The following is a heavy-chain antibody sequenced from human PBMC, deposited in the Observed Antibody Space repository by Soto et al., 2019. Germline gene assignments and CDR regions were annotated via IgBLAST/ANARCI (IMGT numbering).Heavy chain of an antibody. CDR1: GVTFSRYS. J-gene: IGHJ6*02. D-gene: IGHD2-2*01. CDR3: AREDRDRETGLVPAAIDGMDV. Sequence: QVQLVQSGAEVKKPGSSVKVSCKASGVTFSRYSITWVRQAPGHGLEWLGRIIPIFGIPSYAQKFQGRVTITADESTSTAYMELSSMRSDDTAVYYCAREDRDRETGLVPAAIDGMDVWGQGTTVTVSS. CDR2: IIPIFGIP. V-gene: IGHV1-69*08.